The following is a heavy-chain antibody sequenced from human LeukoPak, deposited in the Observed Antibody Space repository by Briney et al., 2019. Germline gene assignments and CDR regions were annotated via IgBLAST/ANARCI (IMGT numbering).Heavy chain of an antibody. CDR3: ARVIVGANGAFDI. Sequence: ASVNVSCKASGYTFTSYDINWVRQATGQGLEWMGWMNPNSGNTGYAQKFQGRVTITRNTSISTAYMELSSLRSEDTAVYYCARVIVGANGAFDIWGQGTMVTVSS. CDR2: MNPNSGNT. J-gene: IGHJ3*02. V-gene: IGHV1-8*03. D-gene: IGHD1-26*01. CDR1: GYTFTSYD.